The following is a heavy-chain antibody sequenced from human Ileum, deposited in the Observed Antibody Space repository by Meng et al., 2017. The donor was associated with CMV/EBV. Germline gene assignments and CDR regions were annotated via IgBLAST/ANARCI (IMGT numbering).Heavy chain of an antibody. D-gene: IGHD2-2*02. CDR1: GFTFSRYT. CDR3: ARGVPAAIYYYYYGMDV. J-gene: IGHJ6*02. Sequence: GGSLRLSCAASGFTFSRYTMHWVRQAPGKGLEWVAVISYDGSNKYYADSVKGRFTISRDNSKNTLYLQMNSLRAEDTAVYYCARGVPAAIYYYYYGMDVWGQGTTVTVSS. CDR2: ISYDGSNK. V-gene: IGHV3-30*04.